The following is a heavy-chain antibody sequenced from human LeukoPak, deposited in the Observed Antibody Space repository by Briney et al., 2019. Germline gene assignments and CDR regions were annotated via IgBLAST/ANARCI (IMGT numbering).Heavy chain of an antibody. V-gene: IGHV4-59*02. J-gene: IGHJ3*02. CDR2: IYYSGST. CDR3: GSGSYYAFDI. D-gene: IGHD1-26*01. Sequence: SETLSLTCTVSGGSVSSYYWSWIRQPPGEGLEWIGYIYYSGSTNYNPSLKSRVTISVDTSKNQFSLKLSSVTAADTAVYYCGSGSYYAFDIWGQGTMVTVSS. CDR1: GGSVSSYY.